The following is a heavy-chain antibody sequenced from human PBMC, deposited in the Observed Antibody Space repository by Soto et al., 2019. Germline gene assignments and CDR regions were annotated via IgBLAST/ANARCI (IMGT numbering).Heavy chain of an antibody. J-gene: IGHJ5*02. D-gene: IGHD6-19*01. CDR1: GFTFSSYS. Sequence: GGSLRLSCAASGFTFSSYSMNWVRQAPGKGLEWVSYISSSSSTIYYADSVKGRFTISRDNAKNSLYLQMNSLRAEDTAVYYCARDKRIAVAVNWFDPWGQGTLVTVSS. CDR2: ISSSSSTI. CDR3: ARDKRIAVAVNWFDP. V-gene: IGHV3-48*01.